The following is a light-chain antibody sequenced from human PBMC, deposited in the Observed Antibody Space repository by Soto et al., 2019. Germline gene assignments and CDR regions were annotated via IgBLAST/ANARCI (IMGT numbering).Light chain of an antibody. V-gene: IGKV3-11*01. CDR2: DAS. J-gene: IGKJ4*01. CDR3: QQHINRLS. CDR1: QSVSNY. Sequence: EIVLTQSPATLSLSPGERATLSCRASQSVSNYLAWYQQKPGQAPRLLIYDASNRATGIPARFSGSGSGTDFTLTISTPEPEDFAVYYCQQHINRLSFGGGTKVEIK.